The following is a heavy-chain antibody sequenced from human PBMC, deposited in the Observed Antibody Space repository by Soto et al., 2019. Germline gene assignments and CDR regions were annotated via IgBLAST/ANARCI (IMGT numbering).Heavy chain of an antibody. CDR1: GFTFSSYA. CDR2: ISYDGSNK. CDR3: ARNTIYP. Sequence: PGGSLRLSCAASGFTFSSYAMHWVRQAPGKGLEWVAVISYDGSNKYYADSVKGRFTISRDNSKNTLYLQMNSLRAEDTAVYYCARNTIYPWGQGTLVTVSS. J-gene: IGHJ5*02. V-gene: IGHV3-30-3*01. D-gene: IGHD3-3*01.